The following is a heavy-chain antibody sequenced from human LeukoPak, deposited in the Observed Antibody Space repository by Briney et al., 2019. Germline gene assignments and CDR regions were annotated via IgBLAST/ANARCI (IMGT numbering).Heavy chain of an antibody. CDR1: GYTFSDFS. CDR3: VRLRRNNDRSGYYYYYDY. Sequence: GGSLTSTCAASGYTFSDFSVNWVRQAPGKGLEWVSSISVRSNYRYYADSVRDRFTISRDDARDSLFLQMNSLRAEDTAVYFCVRLRRNNDRSGYYYYYDYWGQGTLQTVSS. D-gene: IGHD3-22*01. CDR2: ISVRSNYR. J-gene: IGHJ1*01. V-gene: IGHV3-21*01.